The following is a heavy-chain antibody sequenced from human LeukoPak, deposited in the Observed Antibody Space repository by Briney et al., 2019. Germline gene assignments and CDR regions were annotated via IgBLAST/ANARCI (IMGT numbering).Heavy chain of an antibody. CDR2: INPSGGST. D-gene: IGHD3-10*01. V-gene: IGHV1-46*01. CDR1: GYTFTSYY. Sequence: ASVKVSCKASGYTFTSYYMHWVRQAPGQGLEWMGIINPSGGSTSYAQKFQGRVTMTRDMSTSTVYMELSSLRSEDTAAYYCASSPRAFGELTFDYWGQGTLVTVSS. CDR3: ASSPRAFGELTFDY. J-gene: IGHJ4*02.